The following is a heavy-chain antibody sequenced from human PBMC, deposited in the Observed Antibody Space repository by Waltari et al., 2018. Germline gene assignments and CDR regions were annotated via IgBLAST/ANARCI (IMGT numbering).Heavy chain of an antibody. CDR1: GSTLTALS. CDR3: ATAALVGATRYFDY. CDR2: VDPEDGET. V-gene: IGHV1-24*01. D-gene: IGHD1-26*01. Sequence: QVKLVQSGAEVKKPGASVKVSCQVSGSTLTALSMPSVRQAPGNGLEWMGGVDPEDGETIYAQKFQGRVTMTEDTSTDTAYMELSSLRSEDTAVYYCATAALVGATRYFDYWGQGTLVTVSS. J-gene: IGHJ4*02.